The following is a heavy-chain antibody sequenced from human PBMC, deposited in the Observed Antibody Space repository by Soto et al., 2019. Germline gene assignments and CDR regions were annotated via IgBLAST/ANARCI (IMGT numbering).Heavy chain of an antibody. V-gene: IGHV3-23*01. J-gene: IGHJ6*02. CDR2: ISGTDSGT. Sequence: AGGSLRLSCADSGFTFSNYALSWVRHAPEKGLEWVSAISGTDSGTYYADSVKGRLTVSRDDSTDTLLLQMNSLRAEDTAIYFCSKTLPKSGSAPYYYTLQVWGQGTTVTACS. CDR1: GFTFSNYA. CDR3: SKTLPKSGSAPYYYTLQV.